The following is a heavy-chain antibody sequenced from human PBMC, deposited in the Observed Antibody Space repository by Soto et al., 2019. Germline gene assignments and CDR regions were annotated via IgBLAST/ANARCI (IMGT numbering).Heavy chain of an antibody. CDR1: GGSISSGGSY. J-gene: IGHJ4*02. V-gene: IGHV4-30-4*01. Sequence: SETLSLTCTVSGGSISSGGSYWGWIRQPPGKGLEWIGYIYYSGNTYFNPSLKSRVTLSVDTSKNQFSLNLSSVTAADTAVYYCVRYCSTTKCPFHYWVPGTMVTVYS. D-gene: IGHD2-2*01. CDR3: VRYCSTTKCPFHY. CDR2: IYYSGNT.